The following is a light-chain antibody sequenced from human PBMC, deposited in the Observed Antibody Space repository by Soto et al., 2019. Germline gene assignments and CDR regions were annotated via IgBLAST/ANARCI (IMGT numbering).Light chain of an antibody. CDR1: TSDVGGYNY. CDR2: DVS. CDR3: CSYAGTYSYV. Sequence: TQPRSVSGSPGQSITMACTGTTSDVGGYNYVSWYQQNPDKAPKLMISDVSKRPSGVPDRFSGSKSGNTASLTISGLQAEDEADYYCCSYAGTYSYVFGTGTKVTVL. V-gene: IGLV2-11*01. J-gene: IGLJ1*01.